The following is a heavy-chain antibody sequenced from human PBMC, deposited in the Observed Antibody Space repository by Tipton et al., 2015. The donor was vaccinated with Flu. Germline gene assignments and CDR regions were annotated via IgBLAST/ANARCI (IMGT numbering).Heavy chain of an antibody. Sequence: TLSLTCAVYGGSFSSYYWSWIRQPPGKGLEWIGYIYYSGSTNYNPSLKSRVTISVDTSKNQFSLKLSSVTAADTAVYYCARWGGDDYIWGSYRFQIWGQGTMVTVSS. V-gene: IGHV4-59*01. D-gene: IGHD3-16*02. CDR1: GGSFSSYY. J-gene: IGHJ3*02. CDR2: IYYSGST. CDR3: ARWGGDDYIWGSYRFQI.